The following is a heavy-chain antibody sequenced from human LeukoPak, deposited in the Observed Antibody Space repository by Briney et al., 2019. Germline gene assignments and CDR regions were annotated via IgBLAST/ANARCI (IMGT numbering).Heavy chain of an antibody. Sequence: SETLSLTRAVSGASISSGTYYWSWIRQPAGKGLEWIGRVYIGGSANYSPSLKSRVTISVETSKNQFSLKLSSVTAADTAVYYCARVVVSGCSKLCWYFDLWGRGTLVTVSS. CDR2: VYIGGSA. CDR1: GASISSGTYY. D-gene: IGHD6-19*01. V-gene: IGHV4-61*02. J-gene: IGHJ2*01. CDR3: ARVVVSGCSKLCWYFDL.